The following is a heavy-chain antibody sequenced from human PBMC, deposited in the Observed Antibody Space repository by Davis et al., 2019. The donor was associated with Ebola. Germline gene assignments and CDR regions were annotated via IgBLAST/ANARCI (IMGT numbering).Heavy chain of an antibody. CDR1: GLSFSDHT. D-gene: IGHD2-2*01. V-gene: IGHV3-30-3*01. CDR3: ARAYCLSTICAAGY. Sequence: PGGSLRLSCAASGLSFSDHTMHWVRQAAGKGLEWVAFITYDASNTYYADSVKGRFTISRDNSRNTLYLEMNSLRVEDTAVYYCARAYCLSTICAAGYWGQGTLVTVSS. CDR2: ITYDASNT. J-gene: IGHJ4*02.